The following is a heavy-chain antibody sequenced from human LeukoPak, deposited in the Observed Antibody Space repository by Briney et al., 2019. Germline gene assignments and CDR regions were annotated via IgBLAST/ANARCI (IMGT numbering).Heavy chain of an antibody. D-gene: IGHD6-19*01. CDR1: GFTFSSYA. Sequence: PGGSLRLSSAASGFTFSSYAMSWVRQAPGKGLEWVSAISGSGGSTYYADSVKGRFTISRDNSKNTLYLQMNSLRAEDTAVYYCAKVLAGVAVAGPNFDYWGQGTLVTVSS. J-gene: IGHJ4*02. CDR3: AKVLAGVAVAGPNFDY. V-gene: IGHV3-23*01. CDR2: ISGSGGST.